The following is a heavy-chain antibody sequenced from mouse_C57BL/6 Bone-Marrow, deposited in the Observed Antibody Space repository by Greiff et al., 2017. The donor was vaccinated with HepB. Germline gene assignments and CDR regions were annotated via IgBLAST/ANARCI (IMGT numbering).Heavy chain of an antibody. D-gene: IGHD1-1*01. J-gene: IGHJ1*03. Sequence: EVQLQQSGPVLVKPGASVKMSCKASGYTFTDYYMNWVKQSHGKSLEWIGVINPYNGGTSYTQKFKGKATLTVDKSSSTAYMELNSLTSEDSAVYYCARDYGSSNWYFDGWGTGTTVTVSA. V-gene: IGHV1-19*01. CDR3: ARDYGSSNWYFDG. CDR2: INPYNGGT. CDR1: GYTFTDYY.